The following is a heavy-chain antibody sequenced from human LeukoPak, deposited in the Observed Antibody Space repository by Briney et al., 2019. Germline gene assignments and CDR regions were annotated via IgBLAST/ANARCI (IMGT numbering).Heavy chain of an antibody. V-gene: IGHV4-39*07. CDR3: ARDLTLGYGSGSQDY. CDR1: GGSISSSSYY. D-gene: IGHD3-10*01. CDR2: IYYSGST. J-gene: IGHJ4*02. Sequence: SETLSLTCTVSGGSISSSSYYWGWIRQPPGKGLEWIGSIYYSGSTYYNPSLKSRVTISVDTSKNQFSLKLSSVTAADTAVYYCARDLTLGYGSGSQDYWGQGTLVTVSS.